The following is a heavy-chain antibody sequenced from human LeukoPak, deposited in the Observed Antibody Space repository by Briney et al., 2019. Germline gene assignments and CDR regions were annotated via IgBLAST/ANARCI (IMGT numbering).Heavy chain of an antibody. J-gene: IGHJ4*02. CDR3: ARGGYCGGDCYFYY. D-gene: IGHD2-21*02. Sequence: SETLSLTCTVSGGPISSGSYYWSWIRQPAGKGLEWIGRIYTSGSTNYNPSLKSRVTISVDTSKNQFSLKLISVTAADTAGYYCARGGYCGGDCYFYYWGQGTLVTVSS. V-gene: IGHV4-61*02. CDR2: IYTSGST. CDR1: GGPISSGSYY.